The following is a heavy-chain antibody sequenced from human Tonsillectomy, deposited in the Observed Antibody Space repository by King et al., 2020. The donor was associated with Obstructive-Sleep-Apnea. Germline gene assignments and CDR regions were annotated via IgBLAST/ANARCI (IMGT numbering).Heavy chain of an antibody. V-gene: IGHV4-34*01. D-gene: IGHD3-10*01. Sequence: VQLQQWGAGLLKPSETLSLTCAVYGGSFSSYYWSWIRQPPGKGLEWIGIINHGGTTNCNPSLKSRVTISVDTSKNQFSLKLSSVTAADTAVYYCANFDIYTGSPFDYWGQGTLVTVSS. CDR2: INHGGTT. J-gene: IGHJ4*02. CDR3: ANFDIYTGSPFDY. CDR1: GGSFSSYY.